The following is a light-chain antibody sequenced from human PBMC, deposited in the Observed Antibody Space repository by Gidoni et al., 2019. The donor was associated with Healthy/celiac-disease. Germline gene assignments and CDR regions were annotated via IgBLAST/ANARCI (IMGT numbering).Light chain of an antibody. CDR3: QQYNNPLFT. V-gene: IGKV1-33*01. Sequence: IQITQSPSSLSATVGDRVTISCQASQDISNFFNLYQQKPGKAPTLLFYEATNLETGVPTRFSGSGSGTYFTSTISSLQTEDIATYYCQQYNNPLFTFXPXTKVDIK. CDR2: EAT. CDR1: QDISNF. J-gene: IGKJ3*01.